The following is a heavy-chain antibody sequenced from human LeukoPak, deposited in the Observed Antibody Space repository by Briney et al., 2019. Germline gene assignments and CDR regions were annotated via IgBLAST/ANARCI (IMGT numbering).Heavy chain of an antibody. V-gene: IGHV4-4*07. Sequence: SKTLSLTCTVSGTSLSPFHWTWFRQPAGQRLEWIGLIYFTGTATLNPSLRSRVAMSVDLAKNQLFLKLASMTAADTAMYYCARKDGDYWGQGTLVSVSS. CDR3: ARKDGDY. CDR2: IYFTGTA. J-gene: IGHJ4*02. CDR1: GTSLSPFH.